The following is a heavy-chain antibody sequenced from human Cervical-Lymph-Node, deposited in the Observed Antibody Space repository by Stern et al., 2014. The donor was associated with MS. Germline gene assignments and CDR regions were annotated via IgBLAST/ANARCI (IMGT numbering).Heavy chain of an antibody. V-gene: IGHV3-48*01. Sequence: EVQLVESGGHLVQPGGSLRLSCATSGFIFNGYSMNWVRQAPGKGLEWISYISGSGSTIYYADSVKGRFTDSRENGRNSLFLQMNSLSAEDTATYYCARGWGSKGHLDSWGQGTLVPVS. D-gene: IGHD3-16*01. CDR1: GFIFNGYS. CDR3: ARGWGSKGHLDS. CDR2: ISGSGSTI. J-gene: IGHJ4*02.